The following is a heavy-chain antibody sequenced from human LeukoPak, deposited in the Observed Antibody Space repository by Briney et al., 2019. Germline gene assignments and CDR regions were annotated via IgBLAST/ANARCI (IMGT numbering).Heavy chain of an antibody. J-gene: IGHJ6*03. CDR3: ARRAGTLNYYYFYMDV. CDR1: GYSFANFW. CDR2: IYPDDSDT. V-gene: IGHV5-51*01. D-gene: IGHD3-10*01. Sequence: GESLKISCEGSGYSFANFWIVWVRQMPGKGLEWMGSIYPDDSDTKYNPSFQGQVTISADKSISTAYLQWSSLKASDTAIYYCARRAGTLNYYYFYMDVWGKGTTVTVSS.